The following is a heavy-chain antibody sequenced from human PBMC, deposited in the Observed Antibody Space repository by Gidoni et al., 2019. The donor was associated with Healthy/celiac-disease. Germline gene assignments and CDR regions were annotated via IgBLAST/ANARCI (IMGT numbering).Heavy chain of an antibody. Sequence: EVQLVESGGGLVQPGGSLRLSCAASGFTCSSDSMNWVRQAPGKGLEWVSYISSSSSTIYYADSVKGRFTISRDNAKNSLYLQMNSLRDEDTAVYYCARGPCSSTSCYNAFDIWGQGTMVTVFS. V-gene: IGHV3-48*02. D-gene: IGHD2-2*02. CDR1: GFTCSSDS. CDR3: ARGPCSSTSCYNAFDI. J-gene: IGHJ3*02. CDR2: ISSSSSTI.